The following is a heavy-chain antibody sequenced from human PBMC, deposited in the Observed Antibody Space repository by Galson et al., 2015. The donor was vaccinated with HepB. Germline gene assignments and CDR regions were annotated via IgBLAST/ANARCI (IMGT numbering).Heavy chain of an antibody. CDR2: ISSSSSST. CDR3: ARIKSRLATVKYYFDF. V-gene: IGHV3-21*01. J-gene: IGHJ4*02. Sequence: SLRLSCAASGFPFSTYTMNWVRQAPGKGLEWVSSISSSSSSTYYADSVKGRFTISRDNAKNSLYLQMDSLRAEDTAVYFCARIKSRLATVKYYFDFWGQGALVTVSS. D-gene: IGHD5-24*01. CDR1: GFPFSTYT.